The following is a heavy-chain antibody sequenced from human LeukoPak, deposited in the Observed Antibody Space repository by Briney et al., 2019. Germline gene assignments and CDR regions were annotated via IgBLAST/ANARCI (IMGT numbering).Heavy chain of an antibody. CDR1: GYTFTSYA. CDR2: INTNTGNP. J-gene: IGHJ6*03. D-gene: IGHD5-12*01. Sequence: ASVKVSCKASGYTFTSYAMNWVRQAPGQGLEWMGWINTNTGNPTYAQGFTGRFVLSLDTSVSTAYLQISSLKAEDTAVYYCARFPRHGYDPWYYYYMDVWGKGTTVTVSS. V-gene: IGHV7-4-1*02. CDR3: ARFPRHGYDPWYYYYMDV.